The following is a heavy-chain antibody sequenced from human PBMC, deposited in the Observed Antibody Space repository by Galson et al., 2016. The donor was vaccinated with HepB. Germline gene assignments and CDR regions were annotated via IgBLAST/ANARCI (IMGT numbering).Heavy chain of an antibody. CDR3: SRDLIRWVYKLISFDY. J-gene: IGHJ4*02. Sequence: SLRLSCAASGFTFRNYGMHWVRQAPGKGLEWVAVIWSDDKTTYYADSVKGRFTISRDNSENTLYLQMNSLRAEDPAVYYCSRDLIRWVYKLISFDYWGQGTLVTVPS. D-gene: IGHD5-24*01. CDR1: GFTFRNYG. V-gene: IGHV3-33*01. CDR2: IWSDDKTT.